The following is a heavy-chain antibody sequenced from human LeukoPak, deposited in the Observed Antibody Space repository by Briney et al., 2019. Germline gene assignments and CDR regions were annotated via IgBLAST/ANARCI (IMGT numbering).Heavy chain of an antibody. D-gene: IGHD3-22*01. CDR3: AREGGLASSYDSSGYYLDY. Sequence: PGGSLRLSCAASGFTFSSYAMHWVRQAPGKGLEWVAVISYDGSNKYYADSVKGRFTISRDNSKNTLYLQMNSLRAENTAVYYCAREGGLASSYDSSGYYLDYWGQGTLVTVSS. CDR1: GFTFSSYA. V-gene: IGHV3-30*04. CDR2: ISYDGSNK. J-gene: IGHJ4*02.